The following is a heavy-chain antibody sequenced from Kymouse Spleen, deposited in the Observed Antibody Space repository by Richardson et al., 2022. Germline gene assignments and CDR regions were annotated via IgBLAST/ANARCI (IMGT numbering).Heavy chain of an antibody. CDR3: ARGTVTYAFDI. CDR2: IYYSGST. CDR1: GGSISSYY. Sequence: QVQLQESGPGLVKPSETLSLTCTVSGGSISSYYWSWIRQPPGKGLEWIGYIYYSGSTNYNPSLKSRVTISVDTSKNQFSLKLSSVTAADTAVYYCARGTVTYAFDIWGQGTMVTVSS. J-gene: IGHJ3*02. V-gene: IGHV4-59*01. D-gene: IGHD4-17*01.